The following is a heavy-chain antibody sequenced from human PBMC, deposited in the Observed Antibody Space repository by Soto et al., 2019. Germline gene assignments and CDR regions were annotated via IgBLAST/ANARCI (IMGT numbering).Heavy chain of an antibody. D-gene: IGHD6-6*01. Sequence: SETLSLTCTVSGGSISSYYWSWIRQPPGKGLEWIGYIYYSGSTNYNPSLKSRVTISVDTSKNQFSLKLSSVTAADTAVYYCAKGYSSSSGYYYYGMDVWGQGTTVTVS. J-gene: IGHJ6*02. CDR1: GGSISSYY. CDR2: IYYSGST. CDR3: AKGYSSSSGYYYYGMDV. V-gene: IGHV4-59*01.